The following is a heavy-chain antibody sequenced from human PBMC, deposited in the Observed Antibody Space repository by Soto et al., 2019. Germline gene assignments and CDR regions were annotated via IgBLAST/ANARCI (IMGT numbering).Heavy chain of an antibody. CDR2: IYHSGST. CDR1: GGSISSGGYS. D-gene: IGHD3-16*01. CDR3: ARLSLITFEGDSDRRRLHAF. J-gene: IGHJ1*01. V-gene: IGHV4-30-2*01. Sequence: LSLTCAVSGGSISSGGYSCSWIRQPPGNGLEWIGYIYHSGSTYYNPSLKSRVTISVDRSKNQFSLKLSSVTAADTAVYYCARLSLITFEGDSDRRRLHAFWGQ.